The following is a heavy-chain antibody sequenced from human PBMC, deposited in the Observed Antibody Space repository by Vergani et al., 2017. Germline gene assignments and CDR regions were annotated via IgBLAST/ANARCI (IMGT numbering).Heavy chain of an antibody. D-gene: IGHD1-7*01. CDR2: ISGDGGST. CDR1: GFTFDDYA. Sequence: EVQLVESGGGVVQPGGSLRLSCAASGFTFDDYAMHWVRQAPGKGLEWVSLISGDGGSTYYADSVKGRFTISRDNSKNSLYLQMNSLRTEDTALYYCAKDIKLGSGLELGGLDYWGQGTLVTVSS. CDR3: AKDIKLGSGLELGGLDY. V-gene: IGHV3-43*02. J-gene: IGHJ4*02.